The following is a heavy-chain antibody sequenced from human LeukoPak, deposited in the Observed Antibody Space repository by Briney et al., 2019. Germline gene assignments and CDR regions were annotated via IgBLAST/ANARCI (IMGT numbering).Heavy chain of an antibody. D-gene: IGHD4-23*01. CDR3: ASTGAATVVTGVFDY. CDR2: ISSSSSYI. CDR1: GFTFSSYS. Sequence: GGSLRLSCAASGFTFSSYSMNWVRQAPGKGLEWVSSISSSSSYIYYADSVKGRFTISRDNAKNSLYLQMNSLRAEDTAVYYCASTGAATVVTGVFDYWGQGTLVTVSS. J-gene: IGHJ4*02. V-gene: IGHV3-21*01.